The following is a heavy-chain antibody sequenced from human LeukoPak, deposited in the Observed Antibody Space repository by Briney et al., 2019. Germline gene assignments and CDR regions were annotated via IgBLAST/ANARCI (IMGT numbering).Heavy chain of an antibody. J-gene: IGHJ4*02. CDR1: GFTFSSYG. CDR3: AKGRDYYGSGSDDY. CDR2: IRYDGSNK. Sequence: PGGSLRLSCAASGFTFSSYGMHWVRQAPGKGLEWVAFIRYDGSNKYYADSVKGRFIISRDNSKNTLYLQMNSLRAEDTAVYYCAKGRDYYGSGSDDYWGQGTLVTVSS. V-gene: IGHV3-30*02. D-gene: IGHD3-10*01.